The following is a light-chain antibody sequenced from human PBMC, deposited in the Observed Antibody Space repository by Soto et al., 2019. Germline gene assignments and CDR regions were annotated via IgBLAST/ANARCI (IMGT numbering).Light chain of an antibody. V-gene: IGLV2-23*03. CDR1: SSGVGSYNL. Sequence: QSVLTQPASVSGSPGQSITISCTGTSSGVGSYNLVSWYQQHPGKAPKPMIYEGSKRPSGVSNRFSGSKSGNTASLTISGLQAEDEADYYCCSYAGSSTFDPYVFGTGTKVTVL. CDR2: EGS. CDR3: CSYAGSSTFDPYV. J-gene: IGLJ1*01.